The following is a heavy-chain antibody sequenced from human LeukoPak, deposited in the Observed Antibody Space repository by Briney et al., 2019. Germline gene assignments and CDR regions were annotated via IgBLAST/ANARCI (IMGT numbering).Heavy chain of an antibody. CDR3: ARVGMDDAFDI. D-gene: IGHD6-13*01. CDR1: GGSISSSNW. CDR2: IYHSGGA. V-gene: IGHV4-4*03. Sequence: PETLSLTSAVSGGSISSSNWWSWVRQPPGKGLKWIGEIYHSGGANYNPSLKSRVTISVDTSKNKFSLRLSSVTAADTAVYYCARVGMDDAFDIWGQGAMVTVSS. J-gene: IGHJ3*02.